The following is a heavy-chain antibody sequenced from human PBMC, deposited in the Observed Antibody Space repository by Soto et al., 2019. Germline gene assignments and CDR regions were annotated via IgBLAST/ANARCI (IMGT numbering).Heavy chain of an antibody. Sequence: SETLSLTCTVSGGSISSYYWSWIRQPPGKGLEWIGYIYYSGSTNYNPSLKSRVTISVDTSKNQFSLKLSSVTAADTAVYYCARDCGGANYYYYGMDVWGQGTTVTVSS. CDR2: IYYSGST. CDR1: GGSISSYY. V-gene: IGHV4-59*01. J-gene: IGHJ6*02. D-gene: IGHD3-10*01. CDR3: ARDCGGANYYYYGMDV.